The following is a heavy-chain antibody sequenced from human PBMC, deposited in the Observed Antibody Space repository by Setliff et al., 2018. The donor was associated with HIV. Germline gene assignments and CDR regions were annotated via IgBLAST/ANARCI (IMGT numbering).Heavy chain of an antibody. Sequence: NPSETLSLTCAVYGGSFSGYYWSWIRQPPGKGLEWIGEINHSGSTNYNPSLKSRVTISVDKSKNQFSLKLSSVTAADTAVYYCARDRDGATMVRGVIIRGGFDYWGQGTLVTV. CDR2: INHSGST. J-gene: IGHJ4*02. D-gene: IGHD3-10*01. V-gene: IGHV4-34*01. CDR3: ARDRDGATMVRGVIIRGGFDY. CDR1: GGSFSGYY.